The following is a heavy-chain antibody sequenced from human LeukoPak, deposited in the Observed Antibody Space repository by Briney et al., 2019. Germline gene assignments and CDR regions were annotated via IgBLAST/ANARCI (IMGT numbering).Heavy chain of an antibody. CDR1: GFTFSSYS. Sequence: GGSLRLSCAASGFTFSSYSMNWVGQAPGKGLKGVSSISSSSSYIYYADSVKGRFTISRDNAKNSLYLQMNSLRAEDTAVYYCARAAAGKGDAFDYWGQGTLVTVSS. V-gene: IGHV3-21*01. J-gene: IGHJ4*02. D-gene: IGHD6-13*01. CDR3: ARAAAGKGDAFDY. CDR2: ISSSSSYI.